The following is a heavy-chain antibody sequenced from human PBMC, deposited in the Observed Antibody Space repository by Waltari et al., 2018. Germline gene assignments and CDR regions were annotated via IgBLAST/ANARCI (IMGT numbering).Heavy chain of an antibody. CDR2: IYRSGSA. CDR3: ARPRLPAAIHGDVDV. Sequence: HVQLQESGPGLVKPSETLSLTCAVPGYPISSGSYWNGIRQSPEKGLEWMASIYRSGSAYYNPVPRGRITPSLDASRNQFSLNRASSTAADTAVYYWARPRLPAAIHGDVDVWGLGTLVTVSS. J-gene: IGHJ2*01. V-gene: IGHV4-38-2*01. CDR1: GYPISSGSY. D-gene: IGHD2-2*01.